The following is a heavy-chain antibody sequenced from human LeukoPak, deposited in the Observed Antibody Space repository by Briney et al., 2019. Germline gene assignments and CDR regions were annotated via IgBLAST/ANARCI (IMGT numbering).Heavy chain of an antibody. CDR1: GYTFTGYY. V-gene: IGHV1-2*02. J-gene: IGHJ4*02. D-gene: IGHD2-2*01. Sequence: ASVKVSCKASGYTFTGYYMHWVRQAPGQGLEWVGWINPDTGGTSYAQRFQGRVTMTRDTSISTAYMELSRLTSDDTAVYYCAGGGEVCSSTSWYRGHEYWGQGTLVTVSS. CDR3: AGGGEVCSSTSWYRGHEY. CDR2: INPDTGGT.